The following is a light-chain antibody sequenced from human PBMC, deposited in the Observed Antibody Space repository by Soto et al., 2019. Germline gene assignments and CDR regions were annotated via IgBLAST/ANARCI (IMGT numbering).Light chain of an antibody. CDR3: QQFGSAPRT. J-gene: IGKJ1*01. V-gene: IGKV3-20*01. CDR2: GAA. CDR1: QTLSSNF. Sequence: EIVLTQSPGTLSLSPGERVTLSCRASQTLSSNFLAWYQQRPGQAPSLLIYGAANRATGVPDRFSGGGSGTDFTLTISRLEPEDFAVYYCQQFGSAPRTFGQVTKVEIK.